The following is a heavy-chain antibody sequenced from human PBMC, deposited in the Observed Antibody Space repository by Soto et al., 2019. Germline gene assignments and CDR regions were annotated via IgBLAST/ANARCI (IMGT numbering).Heavy chain of an antibody. J-gene: IGHJ5*02. V-gene: IGHV1-3*01. CDR1: GYTFTSYA. D-gene: IGHD2-2*01. CDR2: INADNGNT. Sequence: SVKVSCKSAGYTFTSYAMHWVRQALGQRLEWMGWINADNGNTKYSQKLQGRVTITTDTSTSTAYMELRSLRSDDTGVYYCARGDIVVEPGWFDPWGQGTLVTVS. CDR3: ARGDIVVEPGWFDP.